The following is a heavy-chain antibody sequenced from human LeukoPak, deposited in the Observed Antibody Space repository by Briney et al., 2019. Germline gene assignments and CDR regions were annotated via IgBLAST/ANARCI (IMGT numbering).Heavy chain of an antibody. J-gene: IGHJ5*02. V-gene: IGHV3-7*01. CDR1: GFTLSGYW. Sequence: GGSLRLSCAGSGFTLSGYWMTWVRRAPGKGLEWVANIKYDGSEKQYVDSVKGRFTISRDNAKNSLYLQMNSLRVEDMAVYYCARGLGWLDPWGQGTLSPSPQ. CDR2: IKYDGSEK. CDR3: ARGLGWLDP.